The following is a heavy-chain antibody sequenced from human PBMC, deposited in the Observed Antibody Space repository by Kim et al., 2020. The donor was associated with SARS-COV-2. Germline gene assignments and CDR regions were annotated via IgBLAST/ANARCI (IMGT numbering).Heavy chain of an antibody. D-gene: IGHD2-2*01. CDR3: ASLGNIVVVPAAPPDV. V-gene: IGHV4-34*01. CDR1: GGSFSGYY. Sequence: SETLSLTCAVYGGSFSGYYWSWIRQPPGKGLEWIGEINHSGSTNYNPSLKSRVTISVDTSKNQFSLKLSSVTAADTAVYYCASLGNIVVVPAAPPDVWGKGTTVTVSS. CDR2: INHSGST. J-gene: IGHJ6*04.